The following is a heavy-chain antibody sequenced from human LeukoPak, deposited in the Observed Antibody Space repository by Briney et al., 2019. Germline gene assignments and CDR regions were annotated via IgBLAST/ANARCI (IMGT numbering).Heavy chain of an antibody. J-gene: IGHJ4*02. CDR2: ISYDGSNK. CDR3: VKPVYGDPYYFDY. CDR1: GFTFSSYG. D-gene: IGHD4-17*01. Sequence: PGGSLRLSCAASGFTFSSYGMHWVRQAPGKGLEWVAVISYDGSNKYYADSVKGRFTISRDNSKNTLYLQMSSLRTEDTAVYYCVKPVYGDPYYFDYWGQGTLVAVSS. V-gene: IGHV3-30*18.